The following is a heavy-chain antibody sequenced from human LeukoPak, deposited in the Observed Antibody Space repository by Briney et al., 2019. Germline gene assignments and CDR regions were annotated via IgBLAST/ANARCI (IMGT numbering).Heavy chain of an antibody. CDR1: GGSISSYY. CDR2: IYYSGST. D-gene: IGHD6-13*01. Sequence: SETLSLTCTVSGGSISSYYWSWIRQPPGKGLEWIGYIYYSGSTNYNPSLKSRVTISVDTSKNQFSLKLSSVTAADTAVYYCAREYSSSWYGPPGYWGQGTLVTVSS. CDR3: AREYSSSWYGPPGY. V-gene: IGHV4-59*12. J-gene: IGHJ4*02.